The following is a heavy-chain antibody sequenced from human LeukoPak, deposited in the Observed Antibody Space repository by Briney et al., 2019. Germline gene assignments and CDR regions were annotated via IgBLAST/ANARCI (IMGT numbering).Heavy chain of an antibody. CDR2: IYYSGST. J-gene: IGHJ4*02. Sequence: AETLSLTCTVSSDSIYSSNYYWGWIRQPPGKGLEWIGSIYYSGSTYYNSSLKSRVTISVDTSKNQFSLKLSSLTAADTAVYYCARAAYCGGDCYLFDYWGQGTLVTVFS. D-gene: IGHD2-21*02. V-gene: IGHV4-39*01. CDR1: SDSIYSSNYY. CDR3: ARAAYCGGDCYLFDY.